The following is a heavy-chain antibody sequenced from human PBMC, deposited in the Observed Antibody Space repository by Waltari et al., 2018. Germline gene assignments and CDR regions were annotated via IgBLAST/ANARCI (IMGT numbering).Heavy chain of an antibody. CDR2: IPDDGSDK. D-gene: IGHD6-19*01. Sequence: QVQLVESGGGVVQPGKSFRLTCTASALTFDTSGMHWVRQAPGKGLKWVAFIPDDGSDKFYADSVKGRFTISRDNSKNTLYLQMNSLTLYDTAVYYCAKLGSLDGFDVWGQGTLVTVSS. V-gene: IGHV3-30*02. CDR1: ALTFDTSG. CDR3: AKLGSLDGFDV. J-gene: IGHJ3*01.